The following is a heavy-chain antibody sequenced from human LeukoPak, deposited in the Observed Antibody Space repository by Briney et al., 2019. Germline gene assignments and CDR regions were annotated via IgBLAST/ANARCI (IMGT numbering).Heavy chain of an antibody. V-gene: IGHV4-30-4*01. CDR1: GGSISSGDYY. D-gene: IGHD4-17*01. Sequence: SETLSLTCTVSGGSISSGDYYWSWIRQPPGKGLEWIGYIYYSGSTYYNPSLKSRVTISVDTSKNQFSLELSSVTAADTAVYYCARGGSYGDYGIDYWGQGTLVTVSS. CDR3: ARGGSYGDYGIDY. J-gene: IGHJ4*02. CDR2: IYYSGST.